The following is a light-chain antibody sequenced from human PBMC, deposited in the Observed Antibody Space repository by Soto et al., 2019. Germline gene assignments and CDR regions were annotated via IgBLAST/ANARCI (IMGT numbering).Light chain of an antibody. CDR3: QQYNNWPQT. Sequence: KSASTMSLSPGERATLSCRASRSVSSNLAWYQQKPGQAPRLLIYGASTRATGIPARFSGSGSGTEFTLTISSLQSEDFAVYYCQQYNNWPQTFGQGTKVDI. V-gene: IGKV3-15*01. J-gene: IGKJ1*01. CDR1: RSVSSN. CDR2: GAS.